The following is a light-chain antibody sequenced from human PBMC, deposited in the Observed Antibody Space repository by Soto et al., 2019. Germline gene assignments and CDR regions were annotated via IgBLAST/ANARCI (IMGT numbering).Light chain of an antibody. V-gene: IGKV3-11*01. CDR1: QSVSSY. CDR2: DAS. Sequence: ETVMTQSPATLSVSPGERATLSCRASQSVSSYLAWYQQKPGQPPRLLIYDASNRATGIPARFSGSGSGTDFTLTISSLEPEDFAVYYCQRRSNWSTTFGQGTKVDIK. J-gene: IGKJ1*01. CDR3: QRRSNWSTT.